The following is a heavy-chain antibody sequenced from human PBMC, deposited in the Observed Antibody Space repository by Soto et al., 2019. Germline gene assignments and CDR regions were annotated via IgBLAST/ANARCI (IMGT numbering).Heavy chain of an antibody. CDR3: ARLKTITMVRGVIMRNNWFDP. J-gene: IGHJ5*02. CDR1: GGSFSGYY. V-gene: IGHV4-34*01. CDR2: INHSGST. D-gene: IGHD3-10*01. Sequence: NPSETLSLTCAVYGGSFSGYYWSWIRQPPGKGLEWIGEINHSGSTNYNPSLKSRVTISVDTSKNQFSLKLSSVTAADTAVYYCARLKTITMVRGVIMRNNWFDPWGQGTLVTVSS.